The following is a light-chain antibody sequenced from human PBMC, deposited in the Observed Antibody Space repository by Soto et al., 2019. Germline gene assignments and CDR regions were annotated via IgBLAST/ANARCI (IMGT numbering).Light chain of an antibody. J-gene: IGKJ4*01. CDR1: LSVSSY. CDR3: QHRSNWPLT. Sequence: EVVLTQSPATLSLSPGERATLSCRASLSVSSYLAWYQQKPGQAPRLLIYDASNRATGIPARFSGSGSGTDFTLTISSLEPEDFAIYYCQHRSNWPLTFGGGTRVEIK. V-gene: IGKV3-11*01. CDR2: DAS.